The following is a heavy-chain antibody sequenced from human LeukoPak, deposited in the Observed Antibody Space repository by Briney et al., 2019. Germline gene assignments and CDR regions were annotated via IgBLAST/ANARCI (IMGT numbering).Heavy chain of an antibody. V-gene: IGHV4-30-4*01. CDR2: TYDSGNT. D-gene: IGHD5-12*01. J-gene: IGHJ3*02. CDR1: GGSISRGHYD. CDR3: ARRYSGYGNAFAI. Sequence: PSETRSLTCTVAGGSISRGHYDWGWIRQPPGKGLEWIGYTYDSGNTNYNPSLKSRVPISVDTSKNQFSLTLTSVTAADTAVYYCARRYSGYGNAFAIWGQGTMVTVSS.